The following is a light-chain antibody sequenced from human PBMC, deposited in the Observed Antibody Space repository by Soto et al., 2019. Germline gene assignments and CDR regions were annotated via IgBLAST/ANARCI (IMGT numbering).Light chain of an antibody. Sequence: DIQMTPSPSTLSASVGDRVTKTCPASQSISSWLAWYQQKPGKAPKLLIYDASTLESGVPSRFSGSGSGTEFTLTIISLQPDDSATYYCQQYNSYSRTFGQGTKVDIK. V-gene: IGKV1-5*01. CDR2: DAS. CDR3: QQYNSYSRT. J-gene: IGKJ1*01. CDR1: QSISSW.